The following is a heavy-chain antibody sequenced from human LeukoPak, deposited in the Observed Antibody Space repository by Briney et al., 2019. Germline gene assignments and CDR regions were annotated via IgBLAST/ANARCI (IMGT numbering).Heavy chain of an antibody. J-gene: IGHJ4*02. D-gene: IGHD6-19*01. CDR3: TTRQNSGWFGAY. Sequence: PGGSLRLSCAASGFTFSNAWMSWVRQAPGKGLEWVCRIKSKTDGGTTDYAAPVKGRFTISRDDSKNTLYLQMNSLETEDTAVYYCTTRQNSGWFGAYWGQGTLVTVSS. CDR1: GFTFSNAW. V-gene: IGHV3-15*01. CDR2: IKSKTDGGTT.